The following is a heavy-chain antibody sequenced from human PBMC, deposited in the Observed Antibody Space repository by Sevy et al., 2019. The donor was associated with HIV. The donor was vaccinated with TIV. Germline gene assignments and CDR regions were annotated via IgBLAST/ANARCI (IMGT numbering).Heavy chain of an antibody. CDR1: GFTFSSYS. J-gene: IGHJ3*02. CDR2: ISSSSSTI. Sequence: GGSLRLSCAASGFTFSSYSMNWVRQAPGKGLEWVSYISSSSSTIYYADSVKGRFTISRDKAKNSLYLQMNSLGDEDTAVYYCARDGPPAYYYDSSGIGGDAFDIWGQGTMVTVSS. CDR3: ARDGPPAYYYDSSGIGGDAFDI. D-gene: IGHD3-22*01. V-gene: IGHV3-48*02.